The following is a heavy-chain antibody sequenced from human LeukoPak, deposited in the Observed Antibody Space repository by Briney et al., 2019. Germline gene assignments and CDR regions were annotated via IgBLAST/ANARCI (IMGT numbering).Heavy chain of an antibody. V-gene: IGHV3-30*03. CDR2: ISYDGSNN. D-gene: IGHD1-26*01. CDR3: AGDPYSGSYGNYYYYFMDV. Sequence: PGTSLRLSCTASGFTFSNYGMHWVRQAPGKGLEWVAVISYDGSNNYYADSVKGRFTISRDNFKNTLYLQMNSLRAEDTAVYYCAGDPYSGSYGNYYYYFMDVWGKGTTVTISS. J-gene: IGHJ6*03. CDR1: GFTFSNYG.